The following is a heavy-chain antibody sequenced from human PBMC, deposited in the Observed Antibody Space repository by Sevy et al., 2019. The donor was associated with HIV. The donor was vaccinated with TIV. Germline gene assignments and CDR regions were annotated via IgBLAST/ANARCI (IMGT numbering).Heavy chain of an antibody. J-gene: IGHJ6*02. D-gene: IGHD2-15*01. CDR3: SKGFCSGATCPRDYYYYGMDV. V-gene: IGHV3-23*01. CDR1: EFTFSSYA. CDR2: ISGSGRFT. Sequence: GGSLRLSCSASEFTFSSYAMSWVRQAPGKGLEWVSSISGSGRFTYYADFVEGRCIISRNKSKNTLVVQMNSLGADHTAVYYCSKGFCSGATCPRDYYYYGMDVWGQGTTVTVSS.